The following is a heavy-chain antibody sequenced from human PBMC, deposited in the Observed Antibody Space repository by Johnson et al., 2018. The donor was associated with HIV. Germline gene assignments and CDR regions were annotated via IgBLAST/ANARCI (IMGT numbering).Heavy chain of an antibody. V-gene: IGHV3-30*03. CDR2: ISYDGSDK. CDR1: GFTFSSYG. J-gene: IGHJ3*02. CDR3: ARVQWLILDAFDI. D-gene: IGHD6-19*01. Sequence: QVQLVESGGGLVQPGRSLRLSCAASGFTFSSYGMHWVRQAPAKGLEWVAVISYDGSDKYYADSVNGRLTISRDNSKNTLYLQMNSLRAEDTAVYYCARVQWLILDAFDIWGQGTMVTVSS.